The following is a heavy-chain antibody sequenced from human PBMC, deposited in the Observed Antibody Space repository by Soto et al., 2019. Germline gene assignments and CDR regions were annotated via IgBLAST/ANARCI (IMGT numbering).Heavy chain of an antibody. CDR3: ARLRGKQLGGDYGMDV. Sequence: QVQLQESGPGLVKPSQTLSLTCTVSGGSISSGGYYWSWIRQHPGKGLEWIGYIYYSRSTYYNPSPKSRVTISVDTSKNPFSLKLSSVTAADTAVYYCARLRGKQLGGDYGMDVWGQGTTVTVSS. CDR1: GGSISSGGYY. J-gene: IGHJ6*02. V-gene: IGHV4-31*03. D-gene: IGHD6-6*01. CDR2: IYYSRST.